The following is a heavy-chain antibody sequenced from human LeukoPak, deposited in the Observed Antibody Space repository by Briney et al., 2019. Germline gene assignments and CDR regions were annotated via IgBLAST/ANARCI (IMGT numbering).Heavy chain of an antibody. CDR3: AKEEYYDSSGYYFDY. CDR1: GFTFSSYG. V-gene: IGHV3-30*02. CDR2: IRYDGSNK. J-gene: IGHJ4*02. D-gene: IGHD3-22*01. Sequence: PGGSLRLSCAASGFTFSSYGMHWVRQAPGKGLEWVAFIRYDGSNKYYADSVKGRFTISRDNSKNTLYLQMNSLRAEDTAVYYCAKEEYYDSSGYYFDYWGQGTLVTVSS.